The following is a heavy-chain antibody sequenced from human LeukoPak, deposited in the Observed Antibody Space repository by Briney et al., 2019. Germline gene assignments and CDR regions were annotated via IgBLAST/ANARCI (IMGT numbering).Heavy chain of an antibody. Sequence: KPSETLSLTRTVSGGSLRRSYYYWGWIRQPPAKGLGSVGSIHYSGSTYYNPSLKSRVTISVDTSKNQFSLKLSSVTAADTAVYYCALTYYDFWGVIPWGYFDYWGQGTLVTVSS. CDR3: ALTYYDFWGVIPWGYFDY. J-gene: IGHJ4*02. CDR2: IHYSGST. CDR1: GGSLRRSYYY. D-gene: IGHD3-3*01. V-gene: IGHV4-39*01.